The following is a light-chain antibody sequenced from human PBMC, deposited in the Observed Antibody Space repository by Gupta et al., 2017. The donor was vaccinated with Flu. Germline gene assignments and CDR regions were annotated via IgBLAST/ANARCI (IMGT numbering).Light chain of an antibody. Sequence: DIVMTQSPDSLAVSLGERATINCKSSQSVLYSSNNKNYLAWYQQKPGQPPKLHIYWASTRESGVPDRFSGSGSGTDFTLTISSLQAEDVAVYYCQQYDSTPYSFGQGTKLEIK. J-gene: IGKJ2*03. V-gene: IGKV4-1*01. CDR2: WAS. CDR3: QQYDSTPYS. CDR1: QSVLYSSNNKNY.